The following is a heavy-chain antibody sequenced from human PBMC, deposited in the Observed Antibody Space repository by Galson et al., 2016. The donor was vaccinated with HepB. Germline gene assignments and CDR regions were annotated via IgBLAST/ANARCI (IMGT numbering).Heavy chain of an antibody. J-gene: IGHJ3*02. CDR2: ISYDGSNK. Sequence: SLRLSCAASGFTFSSYAMHWVRQAPGKGLEWVAVISYDGSNKYYADSVKGRFTISRDNSKNTPYLQMGSLRAEDTAVYYCASGGGVWCSSTSCYLDIWGQGTMVTVSS. D-gene: IGHD2-2*01. CDR1: GFTFSSYA. V-gene: IGHV3-30*04. CDR3: ASGGGVWCSSTSCYLDI.